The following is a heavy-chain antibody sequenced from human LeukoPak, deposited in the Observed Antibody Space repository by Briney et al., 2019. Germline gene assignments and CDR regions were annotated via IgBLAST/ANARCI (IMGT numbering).Heavy chain of an antibody. CDR1: GYTFTSYD. D-gene: IGHD1-14*01. CDR3: ARGEVAEPADVAFDI. CDR2: MNPNSGNT. J-gene: IGHJ3*02. V-gene: IGHV1-8*01. Sequence: ASVKVSCKASGYTFTSYDINWVRQATGQGLEWMGWMNPNSGNTGYAQKFQGRVTMTRNTSISTAYMELRSLRSDDTAVYYCARGEVAEPADVAFDIWGQGTMVTVSS.